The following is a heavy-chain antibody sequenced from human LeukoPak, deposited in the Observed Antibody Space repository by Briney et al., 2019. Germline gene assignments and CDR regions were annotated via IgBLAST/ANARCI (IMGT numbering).Heavy chain of an antibody. V-gene: IGHV1-8*01. CDR3: ARVPVDTAMVIPFFDY. Sequence: ASVKVSCKASGYTFTSYDINWVRQATGQGLEWMGWMNPNSGNTGYAQKFQGRVTMTRNTSISTAYMELSSLRSEDTAVYYCARVPVDTAMVIPFFDYWGQGTLVTVSS. CDR1: GYTFTSYD. J-gene: IGHJ4*02. CDR2: MNPNSGNT. D-gene: IGHD5-18*01.